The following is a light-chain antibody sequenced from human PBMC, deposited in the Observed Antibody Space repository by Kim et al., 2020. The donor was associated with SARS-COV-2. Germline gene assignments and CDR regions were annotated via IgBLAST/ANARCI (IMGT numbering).Light chain of an antibody. J-gene: IGKJ1*01. CDR1: ETINSN. Sequence: MVMTQSPATLSASPGESATLSCRVSETINSNLAWYQQRPGQAPRLLIYSASTRAPGVPARFRGSESGTEFTLTITSLQSEDFAVYYCQQYSNWRRTFGQGTKVDIK. V-gene: IGKV3D-15*01. CDR2: SAS. CDR3: QQYSNWRRT.